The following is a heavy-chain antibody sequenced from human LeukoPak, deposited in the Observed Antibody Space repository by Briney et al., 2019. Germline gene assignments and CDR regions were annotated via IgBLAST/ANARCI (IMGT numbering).Heavy chain of an antibody. CDR3: ASKDRSGWYGEGIFDY. D-gene: IGHD6-19*01. V-gene: IGHV1-2*02. CDR2: INPNSGGT. Sequence: ASVKVSCKASGYTFTSYGITWVRQAPGQGLEWMGWINPNSGGTNYAQKFQGRVTMTRDTSISTAYTELSRLRSDDTAVYYCASKDRSGWYGEGIFDYWGQGTLVTVSS. CDR1: GYTFTSYG. J-gene: IGHJ4*02.